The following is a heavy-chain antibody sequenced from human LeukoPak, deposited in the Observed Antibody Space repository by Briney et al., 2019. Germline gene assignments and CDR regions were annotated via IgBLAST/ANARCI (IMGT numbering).Heavy chain of an antibody. CDR3: ARDAGNSGYGCDL. V-gene: IGHV3-48*01. CDR2: IRSTGDT. D-gene: IGHD5-12*01. Sequence: GGSLRLSCAASGCIFSQYSINWVRQAPGKGLEWVSHIRSTGDTFYADSVKGRFTIARDNARNSLYLQMNSLRAEDTAMYYCARDAGNSGYGCDLWGQGTLVTVSS. J-gene: IGHJ5*02. CDR1: GCIFSQYS.